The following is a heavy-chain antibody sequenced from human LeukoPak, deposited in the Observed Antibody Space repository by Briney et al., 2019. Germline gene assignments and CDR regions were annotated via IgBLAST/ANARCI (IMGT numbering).Heavy chain of an antibody. Sequence: GGSLRLSCAASGFTFSNYWMSWVRQAPGKGLEWVANIKQDGSEEVYVDSVKGRFTISRDNAKNSLFLQMNTLRAEDKAVYYCARDPYSSTWSYGMDVWGQGTTVTVSS. V-gene: IGHV3-7*05. J-gene: IGHJ6*02. CDR1: GFTFSNYW. CDR2: IKQDGSEE. CDR3: ARDPYSSTWSYGMDV. D-gene: IGHD6-6*01.